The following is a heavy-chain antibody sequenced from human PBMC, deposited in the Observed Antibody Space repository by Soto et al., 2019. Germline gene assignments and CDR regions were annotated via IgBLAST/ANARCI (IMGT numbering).Heavy chain of an antibody. CDR2: IIPIFGTA. V-gene: IGHV1-69*13. J-gene: IGHJ5*02. D-gene: IGHD3-10*01. CDR1: GGTFSSYA. Sequence: ASVKVSCKASGGTFSSYAISWVRQAPGQGLEWMGGIIPIFGTANYAQKFQGRVTITADESTSTAYMELSSLRSEDTAVYYCARFRGPPRYWFDPWGQGTLVTVSS. CDR3: ARFRGPPRYWFDP.